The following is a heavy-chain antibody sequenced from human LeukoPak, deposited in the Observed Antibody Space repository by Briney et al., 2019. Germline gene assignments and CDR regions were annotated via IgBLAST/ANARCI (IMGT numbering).Heavy chain of an antibody. CDR1: GFTFSSYG. J-gene: IGHJ6*02. CDR3: AKDHQDIVVVPAATAYYYGMDA. V-gene: IGHV3-30*18. CDR2: ISYDGSNK. Sequence: PGGSLRLSCAASGFTFSSYGMHWVRQAPGKGLEWVAVISYDGSNKYYADSVKGRFTISRDNSKNTLYLQMNSLRAEDTAVYYCAKDHQDIVVVPAATAYYYGMDAWGQGTTVTVSS. D-gene: IGHD2-2*01.